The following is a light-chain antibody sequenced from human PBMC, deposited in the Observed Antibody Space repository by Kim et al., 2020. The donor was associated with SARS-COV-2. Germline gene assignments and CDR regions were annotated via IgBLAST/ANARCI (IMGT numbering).Light chain of an antibody. CDR1: QDIRND. V-gene: IGKV1-17*01. J-gene: IGKJ5*01. CDR3: LQHSTYPIT. Sequence: ATVGDTVTINCRASQDIRNDLGWYQRNPGRAPKRLIYCTSRLQSEVPSRFSGSGSGTEFTLTVSSVHPEDFATYFCLQHSTYPITVGQGTRLEIK. CDR2: CTS.